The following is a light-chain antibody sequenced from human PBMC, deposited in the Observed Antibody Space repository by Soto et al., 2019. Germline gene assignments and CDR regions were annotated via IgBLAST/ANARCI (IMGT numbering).Light chain of an antibody. J-gene: IGKJ1*01. V-gene: IGKV4-1*01. CDR1: QSVLYSSNNKNY. Sequence: DIVMTQSPDSLAVSLGERATINCKSSQSVLYSSNNKNYLAWYQQKPGQPPKLLIYWASTRESGVPDRFSGSGSGTDFTLTISSLQAEDVSVDYCQQYYSTRWTCGQGTKVEIK. CDR2: WAS. CDR3: QQYYSTRWT.